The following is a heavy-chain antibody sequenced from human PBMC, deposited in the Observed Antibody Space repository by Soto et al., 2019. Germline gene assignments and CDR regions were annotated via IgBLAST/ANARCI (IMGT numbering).Heavy chain of an antibody. J-gene: IGHJ4*02. CDR2: IYYSGST. CDR1: GGSVSSGSYY. V-gene: IGHV4-61*01. D-gene: IGHD6-13*01. CDR3: ARDNKGEKAAAGFDY. Sequence: SETLSLTCTVSGGSVSSGSYYWSWIRQPPGKGLEWIGYIYYSGSTNYNPSLKSRVTISVDTSKNQFSLKLSSVTAADTAVYYCARDNKGEKAAAGFDYWGQGTLVTVSS.